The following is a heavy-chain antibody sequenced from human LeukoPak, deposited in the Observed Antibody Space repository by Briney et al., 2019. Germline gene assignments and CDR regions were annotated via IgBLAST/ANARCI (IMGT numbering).Heavy chain of an antibody. V-gene: IGHV4-39*01. CDR2: IYYSGST. CDR1: GGSISSSSYY. CDR3: ARVRQLPSFAFDI. J-gene: IGHJ3*02. D-gene: IGHD1-1*01. Sequence: SETLSLTCTVSGGSISSSSYYWGWIRQPPGKGLEWIGSIYYSGSTYYNPSLKSRVTISVDTSKNQFSLKLSSVTAADTAVYYCARVRQLPSFAFDIWGQGTMVTVSS.